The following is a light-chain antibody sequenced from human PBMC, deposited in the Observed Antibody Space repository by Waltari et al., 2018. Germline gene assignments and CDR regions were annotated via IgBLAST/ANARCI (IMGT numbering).Light chain of an antibody. V-gene: IGKV1-5*03. CDR3: QQYESYPWT. CDR2: KAS. CDR1: QTIRSW. Sequence: DIQMTQSPSTLSASVGDRVTITCRASQTIRSWLAWYQHKPGKAPKLLIYKASNLESGVPSSFSGSGSGTEFTLTVSSLQPDDFATYYCQQYESYPWTFGQGTKVEI. J-gene: IGKJ1*01.